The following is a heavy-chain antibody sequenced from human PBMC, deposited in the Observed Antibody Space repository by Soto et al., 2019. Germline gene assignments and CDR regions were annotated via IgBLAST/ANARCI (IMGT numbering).Heavy chain of an antibody. J-gene: IGHJ4*02. V-gene: IGHV3-64D*06. CDR1: GFTFSSYA. CDR2: ISSNGGST. CDR3: VKGLIRTTGGFDYFDY. Sequence: GGSLRLSCSASGFTFSSYAMHWVRQAPGKGLEYVSAISSNGGSTYYADSVKGRFTISRDNSKNTLYLQMSSLRAEDTAVYYCVKGLIRTTGGFDYFDYWGQGTLVTVSS. D-gene: IGHD1-1*01.